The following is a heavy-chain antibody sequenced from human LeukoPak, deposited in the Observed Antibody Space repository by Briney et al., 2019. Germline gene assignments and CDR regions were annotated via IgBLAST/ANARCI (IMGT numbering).Heavy chain of an antibody. Sequence: GGSLRLSCAASGFTFSSYSMNWVRQAPGKGLEWVSSISSSSSYIYYADSVKGRFTISRGNAKNSLYLQMNSLRAEDTAVYYCASLGGLSELAAFDIWGQGTMVTVSS. V-gene: IGHV3-21*01. D-gene: IGHD3-10*01. CDR1: GFTFSSYS. J-gene: IGHJ3*02. CDR3: ASLGGLSELAAFDI. CDR2: ISSSSSYI.